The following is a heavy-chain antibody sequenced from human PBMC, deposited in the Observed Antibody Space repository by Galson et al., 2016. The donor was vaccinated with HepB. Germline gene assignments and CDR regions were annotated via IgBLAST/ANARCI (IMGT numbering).Heavy chain of an antibody. CDR2: IRPDGIEI. Sequence: SLRLSCAAAEFSFSSSWMTWVRQAPGKGLEWVANIRPDGIEINYVDSVRGRFTISRDNAKNSLYLQMNSLRAEDTAIYYCARDYTWGACDIWGHGTQVTVSS. J-gene: IGHJ3*02. D-gene: IGHD2-2*02. CDR3: ARDYTWGACDI. CDR1: EFSFSSSW. V-gene: IGHV3-7*03.